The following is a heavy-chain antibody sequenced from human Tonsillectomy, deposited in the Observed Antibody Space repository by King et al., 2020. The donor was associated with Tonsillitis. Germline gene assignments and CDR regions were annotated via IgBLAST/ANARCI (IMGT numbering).Heavy chain of an antibody. V-gene: IGHV4-38-2*02. CDR1: NYSISSDYY. J-gene: IGHJ4*02. CDR2: FNHSGIT. Sequence: QLQLQESGPGLVNHSETLSLTCTVANYSISSDYYWGWIRQPPGKGLEWIGSFNHSGITYFNPSLKSRVTISTDTSNNQFSLKLSSVTAADTAVYYCARSWPYNSGWWGPSCDYWGQGTLVTVPS. CDR3: ARSWPYNSGWWGPSCDY. D-gene: IGHD6-19*01.